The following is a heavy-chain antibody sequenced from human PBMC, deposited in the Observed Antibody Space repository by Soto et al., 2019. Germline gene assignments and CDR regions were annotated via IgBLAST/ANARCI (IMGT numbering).Heavy chain of an antibody. J-gene: IGHJ4*02. D-gene: IGHD6-19*01. V-gene: IGHV4-30-2*01. CDR3: ARAGGLGAVAADY. CDR2: IYHSGST. CDR1: GGSISSGGYS. Sequence: QLQLQESGSGLVKPSQTLSLTCAVSGGSISSGGYSWSWIRQPPGKGLEWIGYIYHSGSTYYNPSASTRVTMTVDRSKNQFSLKLSSVTAADTAVYYCARAGGLGAVAADYWGQGTLVTVSS.